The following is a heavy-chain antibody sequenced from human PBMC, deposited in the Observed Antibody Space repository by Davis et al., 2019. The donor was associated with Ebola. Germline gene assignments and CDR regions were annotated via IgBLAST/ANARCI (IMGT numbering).Heavy chain of an antibody. D-gene: IGHD1-1*01. CDR3: AGGGQGVGAGRWLDP. CDR2: IYYTGRV. V-gene: IGHV4-59*01. CDR1: GDSLSGFY. J-gene: IGHJ5*02. Sequence: SETLSLTCTVSGDSLSGFYWSCIRQPPGKGLEWIGYIYYTGRVEYNPPLQSRVPISIDTSESRFSLKLTSVTPAATAVYYCAGGGQGVGAGRWLDPRGQGNLVIV.